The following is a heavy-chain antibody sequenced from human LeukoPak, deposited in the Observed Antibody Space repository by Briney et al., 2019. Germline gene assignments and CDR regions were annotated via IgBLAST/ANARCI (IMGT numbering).Heavy chain of an antibody. V-gene: IGHV1-24*01. CDR3: ATEASSSGWLDRIMDV. D-gene: IGHD6-19*01. Sequence: ASVKVSCKLSRYTLGALSMHWVGQAPGKRREWMGGFDPEDDEIIYAQKFQGRATMTEDTPTDTAYMGLSSLRSEDTAVYYCATEASSSGWLDRIMDVWGQGTTVTVSS. J-gene: IGHJ6*02. CDR2: FDPEDDEI. CDR1: RYTLGALS.